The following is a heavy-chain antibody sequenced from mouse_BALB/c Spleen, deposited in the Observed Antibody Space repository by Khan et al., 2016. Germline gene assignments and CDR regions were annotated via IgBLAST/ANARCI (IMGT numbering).Heavy chain of an antibody. CDR2: INSNGGNT. D-gene: IGHD1-1*01. CDR1: GFTFSNYG. Sequence: EVELVESGGGLVQPGGSLKLSCAASGFTFSNYGMSWVRQTPDKRLELVATINSNGGNTYYPDSVKGRFTISRDNSNNTLYLQMSSLKSEDTAMYFCARVYIYGSPYFDYWGQGTTLTVSS. CDR3: ARVYIYGSPYFDY. J-gene: IGHJ2*01. V-gene: IGHV5-6-3*01.